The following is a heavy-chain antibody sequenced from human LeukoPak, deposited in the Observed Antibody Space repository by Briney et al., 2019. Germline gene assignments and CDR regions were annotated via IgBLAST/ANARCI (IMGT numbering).Heavy chain of an antibody. J-gene: IGHJ4*02. V-gene: IGHV3-7*01. D-gene: IGHD5-12*01. CDR3: ARVEYSGWNLEY. CDR1: GFTFRSYW. CDR2: IKQGGSVQ. Sequence: GGSLRLSCAASGFTFRSYWMSCVRHAPGEGLEWVANIKQGGSVQYYMDSVKGRFTICRDDAKNSLYVQMNSLRDDDTAVYCARVEYSGWNLEYWGQGTLVTVSS.